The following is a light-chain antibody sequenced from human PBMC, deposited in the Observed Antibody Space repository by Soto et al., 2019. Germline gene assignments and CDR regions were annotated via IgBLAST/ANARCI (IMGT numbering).Light chain of an antibody. CDR1: SSDFGGYNY. CDR2: DVS. J-gene: IGLJ1*01. Sequence: QSVLTQPASVSGSPGQSITISCTGTSSDFGGYNYVSWYQQHPGKAPKLMIYDVSNRPSGVSNRFSGSKSGNTASLTISGLQAEVEADYYCSSYTSSSTSYAFGTWTKATVL. CDR3: SSYTSSSTSYA. V-gene: IGLV2-14*01.